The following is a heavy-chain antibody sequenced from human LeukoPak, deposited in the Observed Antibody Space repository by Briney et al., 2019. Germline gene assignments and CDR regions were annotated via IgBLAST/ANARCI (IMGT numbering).Heavy chain of an antibody. J-gene: IGHJ4*02. V-gene: IGHV3-23*01. CDR2: ISGSGSST. CDR1: GFTFSSYT. Sequence: QTAGSLRLYCSASGFTFSSYTMSWVRQAPGKGLEWVSAISGSGSSTYYADSVKGRFTISRDNSKNTLYLQMNSLRAEDTAVYYCAKLRPPIAYWGPGALVTVSS. CDR3: AKLRPPIAY. D-gene: IGHD5-12*01.